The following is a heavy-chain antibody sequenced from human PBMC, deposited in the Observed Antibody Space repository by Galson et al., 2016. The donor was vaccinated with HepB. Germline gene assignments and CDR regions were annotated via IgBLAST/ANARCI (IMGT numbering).Heavy chain of an antibody. J-gene: IGHJ1*01. D-gene: IGHD6-6*01. CDR1: GYGFTIYD. V-gene: IGHV1-8*01. CDR3: TRGPYIGASARPREAQY. CDR2: MNPASGDT. Sequence: SVKVSCKASGYGFTIYDINWVRQATGQGLEWMGWMNPASGDTGYAQKFQGRVTMTRDTSITTAYMELSSLRSDDTAVYYCTRGPYIGASARPREAQYWGQGTLVTVSS.